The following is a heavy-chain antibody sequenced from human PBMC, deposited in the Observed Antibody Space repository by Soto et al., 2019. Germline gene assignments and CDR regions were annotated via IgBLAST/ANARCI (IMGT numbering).Heavy chain of an antibody. CDR1: GFTFSSYA. J-gene: IGHJ4*02. CDR3: AKDTTYYYDSSGYYYFDY. V-gene: IGHV3-23*01. D-gene: IGHD3-22*01. Sequence: GGSLRLSCAVSGFTFSSYAMSWVRQAPGKGLEWVSAISGSGGSTYYADSVKGRFTISRDNSKNTLYLQMNSLRAEDTAVYYCAKDTTYYYDSSGYYYFDYWGQGTLVTVSP. CDR2: ISGSGGST.